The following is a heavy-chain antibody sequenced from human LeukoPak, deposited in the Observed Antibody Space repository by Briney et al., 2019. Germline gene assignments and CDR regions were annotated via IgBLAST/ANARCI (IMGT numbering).Heavy chain of an antibody. Sequence: SETLSLTCTVXGGSISTHXXXWXXQPXGKGLEWIGYIYYSGSTNCNPSLKSRVTISXDTSKNQFSLKLSSVTAADTAVXXCAREGGGTGYFVHWGQGTLVTVSS. CDR1: GGSISTHX. V-gene: IGHV4-59*11. CDR3: AREGGGTGYFVH. D-gene: IGHD2-15*01. J-gene: IGHJ4*02. CDR2: IYYSGST.